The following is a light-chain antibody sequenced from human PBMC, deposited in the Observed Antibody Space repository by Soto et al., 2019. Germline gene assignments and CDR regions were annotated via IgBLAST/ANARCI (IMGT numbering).Light chain of an antibody. J-gene: IGKJ1*01. CDR3: QRSGIPWT. CDR2: AVS. CDR1: QDVGYY. V-gene: IGKV1-39*01. Sequence: DIQLTQSPSSLSASVGDRISITCRTSQDVGYYLNWYQERPGKAPKVLIYAVSDLERGVPPRFSASGSGTDFTLTISRLEPEDFATYYCQRSGIPWTFGPGTKVE.